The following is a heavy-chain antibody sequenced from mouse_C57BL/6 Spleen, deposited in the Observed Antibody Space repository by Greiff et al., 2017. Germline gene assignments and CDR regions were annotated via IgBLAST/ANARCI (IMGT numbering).Heavy chain of an antibody. J-gene: IGHJ3*01. Sequence: VQLQQPGTELVTPGASVKLSCKASGYTFTSYWMHWVKQRPGQGLEWIGNINPSNGGTTYNEKFKGKATLTVDKASSTAYMQRSSLTAEDSAVDYCARGYDWAWFAYWGQGTLVTVSA. CDR3: ARGYDWAWFAY. CDR1: GYTFTSYW. D-gene: IGHD2-2*01. V-gene: IGHV1-53*01. CDR2: INPSNGGT.